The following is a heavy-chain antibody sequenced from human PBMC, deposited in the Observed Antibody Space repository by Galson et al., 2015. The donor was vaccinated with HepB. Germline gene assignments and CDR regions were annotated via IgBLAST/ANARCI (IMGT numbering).Heavy chain of an antibody. J-gene: IGHJ2*01. V-gene: IGHV3-9*01. Sequence: SLRLSCAASGFTFDDYAMHWVRQAPGKGLEWVSGISWNSGSIGYADSVKGRFTISRDNAKNSLYLQMNSLRAEDAALYYCAKDKANWYFDLWGRGTLVTVSS. CDR2: ISWNSGSI. CDR3: AKDKANWYFDL. CDR1: GFTFDDYA.